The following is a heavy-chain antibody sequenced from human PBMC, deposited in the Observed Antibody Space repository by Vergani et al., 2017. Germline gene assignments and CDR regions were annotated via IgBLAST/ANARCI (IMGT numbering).Heavy chain of an antibody. J-gene: IGHJ6*03. CDR2: INHSGST. CDR1: GGSFSGYY. D-gene: IGHD6-13*01. Sequence: QVQLQQWGAGLLKPSETLSLTCAVYGGSFSGYYWSWIRQPPGKGLEWIGEINHSGSTNYNPSLKSRVTISVDTSKNQFSLKLSSVTAADTAVYYCARGGIAAAGEPGGSYYYYYMDVWGKGP. CDR3: ARGGIAAAGEPGGSYYYYYMDV. V-gene: IGHV4-34*01.